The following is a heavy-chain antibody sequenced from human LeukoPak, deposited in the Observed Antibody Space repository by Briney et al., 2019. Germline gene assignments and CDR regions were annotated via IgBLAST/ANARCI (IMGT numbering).Heavy chain of an antibody. D-gene: IGHD2-15*01. V-gene: IGHV1-8*03. CDR1: GYTLTSYD. Sequence: ASVKVSCKASGYTLTSYDINWVRQATGQGLEWMGWMNPNSGNTGYAQKFQGRVTITRNTSISTAYMELSSLRSEDTAVYYCARGPSIVVVVAATRGGRFDPWGQGTLVTVSS. CDR2: MNPNSGNT. J-gene: IGHJ5*02. CDR3: ARGPSIVVVVAATRGGRFDP.